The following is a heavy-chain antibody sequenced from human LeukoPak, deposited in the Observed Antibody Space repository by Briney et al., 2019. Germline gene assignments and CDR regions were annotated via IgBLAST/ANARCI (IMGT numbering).Heavy chain of an antibody. J-gene: IGHJ4*02. Sequence: GGSLRLSCVTSGFTFSSYWMSWVRQAPGKGLEWVAHIKQDGGGKYHVDSVKGRFTISRDNAKDYLYLQMNSLRDEDTALYYCARGDSNGWYFDCWGQGTLVTVSS. CDR1: GFTFSSYW. CDR3: ARGDSNGWYFDC. V-gene: IGHV3-7*03. D-gene: IGHD6-19*01. CDR2: IKQDGGGK.